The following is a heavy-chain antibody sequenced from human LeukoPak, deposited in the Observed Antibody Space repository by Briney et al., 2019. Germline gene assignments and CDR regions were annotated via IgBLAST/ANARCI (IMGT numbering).Heavy chain of an antibody. CDR2: INTVGSTT. V-gene: IGHV3-74*01. CDR1: GFTFSSYW. Sequence: GGSLRLSCAASGFTFSSYWMHWVRQAPGKGLVWVSRINTVGSTTTYADSVKGRFTISRDNAKNTLYLQMDSLRAEDRAVYYCARDLGACPDYWGQGTLVTVSS. J-gene: IGHJ4*02. D-gene: IGHD3-16*01. CDR3: ARDLGACPDY.